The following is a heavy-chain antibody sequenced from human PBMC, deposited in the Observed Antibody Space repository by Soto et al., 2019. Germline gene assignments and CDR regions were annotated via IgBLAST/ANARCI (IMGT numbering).Heavy chain of an antibody. V-gene: IGHV4-31*03. CDR3: ARHGEYSSSWYFDY. CDR1: GGSISSDGYY. J-gene: IGHJ4*02. D-gene: IGHD6-13*01. Sequence: PSETLSLTCTVSGGSISSDGYYWNWTRQHPGKGLEWIGYIYYSGTTYYNPPLKSRVTISADTSKNQFSLKLSSVTAADTAVYYCARHGEYSSSWYFDYWGQGTLVTVSS. CDR2: IYYSGTT.